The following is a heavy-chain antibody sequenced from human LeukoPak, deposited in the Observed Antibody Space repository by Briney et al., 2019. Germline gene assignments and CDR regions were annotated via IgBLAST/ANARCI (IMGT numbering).Heavy chain of an antibody. CDR1: GGSISSGDYY. J-gene: IGHJ3*02. Sequence: SQTLSLTCTVSGGSISSGDYYWSWIRQPPGKGLEWIGYIYYSGSTYYNPSLKSRVTISVDTSKNQFSLKLSSATAADTAVYYCAVVPTPHYILWFSLGREAFDIWGQGTMVTVSS. CDR2: IYYSGST. V-gene: IGHV4-30-4*08. D-gene: IGHD2-21*01. CDR3: AVVPTPHYILWFSLGREAFDI.